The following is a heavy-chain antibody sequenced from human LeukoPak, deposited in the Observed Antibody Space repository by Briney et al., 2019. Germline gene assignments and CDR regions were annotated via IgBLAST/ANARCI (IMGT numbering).Heavy chain of an antibody. J-gene: IGHJ4*02. CDR2: INTDGSST. CDR3: ASNWGFDY. Sequence: PGGSLRLSCAASGFTFSSYWMQCVRQAPGKGLVWVSRINTDGSSTDFADSVKGRFTISRDNAKNTLYLQMNSLRAEDTAVYYCASNWGFDYWGQGTLVTVSS. CDR1: GFTFSSYW. V-gene: IGHV3-74*01. D-gene: IGHD7-27*01.